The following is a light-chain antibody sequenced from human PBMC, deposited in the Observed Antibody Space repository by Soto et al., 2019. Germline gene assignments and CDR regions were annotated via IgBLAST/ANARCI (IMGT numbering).Light chain of an antibody. CDR1: QSVSSN. CDR2: GAS. CDR3: QQYNNWPWT. J-gene: IGKJ1*01. V-gene: IGKV3-15*01. Sequence: EIGLTQSPGTRSLSPGARATLSCRASQSVSSNYLAWYQQKPGQAPRLLIYGASTRATGIPARFSGSGSGTEFTLTISSLQSEDFAVYYCQQYNNWPWTFGQGTKVDI.